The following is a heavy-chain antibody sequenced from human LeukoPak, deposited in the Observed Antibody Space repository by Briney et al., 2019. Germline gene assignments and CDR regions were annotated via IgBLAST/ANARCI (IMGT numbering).Heavy chain of an antibody. Sequence: PSETLSLTCAVYGGSSSGYYWSWIRQPPGKGLEWIGEINHSGSTNYNPSLKSRVTISVDTSKNQFSLKLSSVTAADTAVYYCARVTRISAPFDYWGQGTLVTVSS. J-gene: IGHJ4*02. CDR3: ARVTRISAPFDY. CDR1: GGSSSGYY. D-gene: IGHD2-21*02. V-gene: IGHV4-34*01. CDR2: INHSGST.